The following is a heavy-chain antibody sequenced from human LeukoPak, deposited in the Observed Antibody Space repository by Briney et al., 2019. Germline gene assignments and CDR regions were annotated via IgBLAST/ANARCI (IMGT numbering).Heavy chain of an antibody. V-gene: IGHV3-74*01. CDR1: GFSFSSYW. CDR2: IKSDGSSP. CDR3: ARGGAFSDNLFGS. D-gene: IGHD3-9*01. Sequence: GGSLRLSCAASGFSFSSYWMHWVRQAPGKGLVWASRIKSDGSSPGYADSVKGRFTISRDNAKNTLYLQMNSLRAEDTAVYFCARGGAFSDNLFGSWGQGTLVTVSS. J-gene: IGHJ4*02.